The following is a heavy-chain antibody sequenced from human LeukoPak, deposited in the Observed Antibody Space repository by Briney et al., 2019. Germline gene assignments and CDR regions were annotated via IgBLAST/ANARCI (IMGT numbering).Heavy chain of an antibody. Sequence: PSETLSLTCTVSGGSISSYYWSWIRQPPGKGLEWIGYIYYSGSTNYNPSLKSRVTISVDTSKNQFSLKLSSVTAADTAVYYCARFPTPYYDFWSGYYTGVIWGQGTLVTVSS. J-gene: IGHJ4*02. CDR2: IYYSGST. V-gene: IGHV4-59*01. CDR1: GGSISSYY. D-gene: IGHD3-3*01. CDR3: ARFPTPYYDFWSGYYTGVI.